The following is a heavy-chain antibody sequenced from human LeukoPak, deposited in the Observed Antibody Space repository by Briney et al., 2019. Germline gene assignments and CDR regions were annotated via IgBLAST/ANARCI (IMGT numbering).Heavy chain of an antibody. Sequence: SETLSLTCSASGGSISSGGYWWTWIRQHPVKGLEWIGYIYYSGSTSYNPSLKSRVTISVDTSKNQFSLKLNSVTAADTAVYYCARDRHDSSGIHTLDYWGQGTLVTVSS. J-gene: IGHJ4*02. D-gene: IGHD3-22*01. V-gene: IGHV4-31*03. CDR2: IYYSGST. CDR3: ARDRHDSSGIHTLDY. CDR1: GGSISSGGYW.